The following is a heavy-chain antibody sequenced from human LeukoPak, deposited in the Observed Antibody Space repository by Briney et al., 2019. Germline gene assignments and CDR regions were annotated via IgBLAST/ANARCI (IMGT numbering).Heavy chain of an antibody. CDR2: INTDGSST. Sequence: GGSLRLSCAASGFTFSSYWMHWVRQAPGKGLVWVSRINTDGSSTSYADSVKGRFTISRDNAKNTLYPQMNSLRAEDTAVYYCARESGIAAALDLWGQGTLVTVSS. CDR3: ARESGIAAALDL. V-gene: IGHV3-74*01. CDR1: GFTFSSYW. D-gene: IGHD6-13*01. J-gene: IGHJ5*02.